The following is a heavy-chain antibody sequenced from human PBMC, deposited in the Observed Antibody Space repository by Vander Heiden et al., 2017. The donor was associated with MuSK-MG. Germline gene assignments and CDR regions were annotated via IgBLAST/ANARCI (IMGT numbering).Heavy chain of an antibody. CDR2: IYTSGST. CDR1: GGSISSYY. Sequence: QVQLQESGPGLVKPSETLSLTCTVSGGSISSYYWSWIRQPAGKGLEWIGRIYTSGSTNYNPSLKSRVTMSVDTSKNQLSPKLSSVTAADTAVYYCARDHHSNYGYYFDYWGQGTLVAVSS. J-gene: IGHJ4*02. CDR3: ARDHHSNYGYYFDY. D-gene: IGHD4-4*01. V-gene: IGHV4-4*07.